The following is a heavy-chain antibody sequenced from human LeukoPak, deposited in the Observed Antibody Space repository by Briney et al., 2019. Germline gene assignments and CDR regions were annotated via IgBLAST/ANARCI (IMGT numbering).Heavy chain of an antibody. CDR1: GFTFSSYS. CDR3: ARDRGYCGGDCYGGYFDY. CDR2: ISSSSSTI. J-gene: IGHJ4*02. Sequence: PGGSLRLSCAASGFTFSSYSMNWVRQAPGKGLEWVSYISSSSSTIYYADSVKGRFPISRDNAKNSLYLQMNSLRDEDTAVYYCARDRGYCGGDCYGGYFDYWGQGTLVTVSS. V-gene: IGHV3-48*02. D-gene: IGHD2-21*02.